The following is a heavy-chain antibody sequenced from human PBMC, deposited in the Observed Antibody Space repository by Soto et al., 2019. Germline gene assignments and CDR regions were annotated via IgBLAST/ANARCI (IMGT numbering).Heavy chain of an antibody. V-gene: IGHV4-34*01. CDR3: ARDKIPSPFAY. CDR2: INHSGRT. D-gene: IGHD2-21*01. CDR1: VGSFSCYY. J-gene: IGHJ4*02. Sequence: SETLSLTCAVCVGSFSCYYWTRIRQPPGTWLEWIGEINHSGRTNXXPSLKSRVXISVEASKNQFXLKLIXDTAAGTAVYYGARDKIPSPFAYWRQGTLVTXSS.